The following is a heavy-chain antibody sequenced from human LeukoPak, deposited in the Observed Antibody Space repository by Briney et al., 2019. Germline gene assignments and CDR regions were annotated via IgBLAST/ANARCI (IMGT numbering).Heavy chain of an antibody. J-gene: IGHJ6*03. CDR3: AXXXXYDFCKXCXXMXX. CDR1: GGSIGPYN. Sequence: PSETLSLTCTVSGGSIGPYNWNWIRQTPGKGLEWIGYIDYTGSTNYNPSLRSRVTMSVDKSKNQFSLNPRSVTAADTAVYYCAXXXXYDFCKXCXXMXXXGKGTTVTXSS. V-gene: IGHV4-59*08. D-gene: IGHD3/OR15-3a*01. CDR2: IDYTGST.